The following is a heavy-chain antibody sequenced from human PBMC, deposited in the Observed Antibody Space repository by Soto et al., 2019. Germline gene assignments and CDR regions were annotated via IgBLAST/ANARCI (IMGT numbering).Heavy chain of an antibody. J-gene: IGHJ4*02. V-gene: IGHV4-34*01. Sequence: PSETLSLTCAVYGGSFSGYYWSWIRQPPGKGLEWIGEINHSGSTNYNPSLKSRVTISVDTSKNQFSLKLSSVTAADTAVYYCASGPRGYCSGGTCSFDYWGQGTLVTVSS. CDR3: ASGPRGYCSGGTCSFDY. CDR1: GGSFSGYY. CDR2: INHSGST. D-gene: IGHD2-15*01.